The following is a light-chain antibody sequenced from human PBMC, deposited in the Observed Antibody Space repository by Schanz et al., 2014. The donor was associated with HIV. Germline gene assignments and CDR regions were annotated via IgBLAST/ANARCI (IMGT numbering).Light chain of an antibody. J-gene: IGLJ3*02. CDR1: SSDVGGYNY. CDR2: DVN. CDR3: TSYTSSTWV. V-gene: IGLV2-14*01. Sequence: QSVLTQPPSASGSPGQSVTISCTGTSSDVGGYNYVSWYQQHPGKAPKLMIYDVNDRPSGVSNRFSGSKSGNTASLTISGLQAEDEADYYCTSYTSSTWVFGGGTKLTVL.